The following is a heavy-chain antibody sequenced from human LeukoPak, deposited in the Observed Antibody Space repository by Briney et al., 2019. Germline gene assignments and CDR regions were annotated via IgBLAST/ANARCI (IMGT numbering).Heavy chain of an antibody. D-gene: IGHD6-13*01. V-gene: IGHV3-7*01. J-gene: IGHJ4*02. CDR2: IREDGNEK. CDR3: AKDEGIAAAGMGY. Sequence: PGGSLRLSCAASGFTFSSYWMTWVRQAPGKGLEWVANIREDGNEKYYVDSVKGRFTISRDNAKNSLYLQMNSLRAEDTAVYYCAKDEGIAAAGMGYWGQGTLVTVSS. CDR1: GFTFSSYW.